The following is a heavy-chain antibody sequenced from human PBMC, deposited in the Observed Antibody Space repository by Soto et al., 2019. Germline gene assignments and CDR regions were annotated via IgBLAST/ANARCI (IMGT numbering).Heavy chain of an antibody. CDR1: GGTFSNYA. CDR3: ARELGNWNYGIPDYYGRDV. D-gene: IGHD1-7*01. V-gene: IGHV1-69*01. Sequence: QVQLVQSGAEVKKPGSSVKVSCKASGGTFSNYAITWVRQAPGQGLEWMGGIIPMFGTANYAEKFQGRVTITADESTSTAYMELSRLRSEDTAVYYCARELGNWNYGIPDYYGRDVWGQGTTVTSP. J-gene: IGHJ6*02. CDR2: IIPMFGTA.